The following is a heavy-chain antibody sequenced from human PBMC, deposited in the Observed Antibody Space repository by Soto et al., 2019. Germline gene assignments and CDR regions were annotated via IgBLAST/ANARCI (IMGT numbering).Heavy chain of an antibody. CDR2: IYYGGSP. V-gene: IGHV4-39*01. CDR1: GGSISSSTYY. D-gene: IGHD3-22*01. Sequence: QLQLQESGPGLVKPLETLSLTCTVSGGSISSSTYYWGWIRQPPGQGLEWIGNIYYGGSPYYNPSLKSRVTVSVDTSKNQFSLKLSSVTAADTAVYYCARQSGSGYYTVAYWGQGTLVTVSS. CDR3: ARQSGSGYYTVAY. J-gene: IGHJ4*02.